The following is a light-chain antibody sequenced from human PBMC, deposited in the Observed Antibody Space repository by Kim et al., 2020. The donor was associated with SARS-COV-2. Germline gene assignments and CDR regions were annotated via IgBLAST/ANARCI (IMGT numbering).Light chain of an antibody. CDR1: QTVTDNY. CDR2: GAM. V-gene: IGKV3-20*01. J-gene: IGKJ5*01. Sequence: EIVLTQSPGTLSLSPGETATLSCRASQTVTDNYVAWYRLRPGQPPRLLIYGAMHRATGIPDKFSGAASGTSFTLTISRLEPEDFTLYFCQQYGSSPITFGQGTRLEIK. CDR3: QQYGSSPIT.